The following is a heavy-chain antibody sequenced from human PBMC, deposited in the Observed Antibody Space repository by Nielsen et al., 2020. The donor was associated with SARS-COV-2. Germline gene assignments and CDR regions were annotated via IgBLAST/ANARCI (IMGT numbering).Heavy chain of an antibody. V-gene: IGHV3-23*01. Sequence: GGSLRLSCAASGFSFSTYAMSWVRQAPGKGLEWVSIISAGGDTAYYGDPVKGRFTISRDDSKNTLYLQMNKLRVDDTAMYYCAKEGEFGRYFDHWGLGTLVTASS. D-gene: IGHD3-16*01. CDR3: AKEGEFGRYFDH. CDR2: ISAGGDTA. CDR1: GFSFSTYA. J-gene: IGHJ4*02.